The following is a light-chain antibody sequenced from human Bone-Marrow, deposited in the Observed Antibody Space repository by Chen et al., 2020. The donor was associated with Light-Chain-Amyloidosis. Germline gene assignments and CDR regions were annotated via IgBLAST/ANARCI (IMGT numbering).Light chain of an antibody. J-gene: IGLJ2*01. CDR3: QSADSSGTYEVI. CDR2: RDT. Sequence: SYELSQPPSVSVSPGQTASITRSGVDLPTKYVYWYQQKAGQAPVLVIHRDTERSSGISERFSGSSSGTTATLTISGVRAEDEADYHCQSADSSGTYEVIFGGGTKLTVL. V-gene: IGLV3-25*03. CDR1: DLPTKY.